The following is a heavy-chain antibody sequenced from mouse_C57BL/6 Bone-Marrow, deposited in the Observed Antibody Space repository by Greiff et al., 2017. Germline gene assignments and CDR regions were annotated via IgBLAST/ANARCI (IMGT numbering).Heavy chain of an antibody. V-gene: IGHV1-69*01. CDR2: IDPSDSYT. Sequence: QVQLQQPGAELVMPGASVKLSCKASGYTFTSYWMHWVKQRPGQGLEWIGEIDPSDSYTNYNQKFKGKSTLTVDKSSSTAYMQLSSLTSEDSAVYDCARWGYYGSSYLYYYAMDYWGQGTSVTVSS. J-gene: IGHJ4*01. CDR3: ARWGYYGSSYLYYYAMDY. D-gene: IGHD1-1*01. CDR1: GYTFTSYW.